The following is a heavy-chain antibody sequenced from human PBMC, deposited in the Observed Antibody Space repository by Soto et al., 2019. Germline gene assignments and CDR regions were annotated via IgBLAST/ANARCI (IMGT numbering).Heavy chain of an antibody. V-gene: IGHV3-23*01. D-gene: IGHD6-19*01. CDR1: GFTFSSCT. CDR3: AKVLTDDNGWYHFDS. Sequence: EVQLLESGGGLVQPGGSLRLSCVTSGFTFSSCTMNWVRQAPGQGLEWVSSVRRSGAYYADSVNGRFTISRDNSRSTLYLQMDSLRAEDTAVYYCAKVLTDDNGWYHFDSWGPGTLVTVSS. CDR2: VRRSGA. J-gene: IGHJ4*02.